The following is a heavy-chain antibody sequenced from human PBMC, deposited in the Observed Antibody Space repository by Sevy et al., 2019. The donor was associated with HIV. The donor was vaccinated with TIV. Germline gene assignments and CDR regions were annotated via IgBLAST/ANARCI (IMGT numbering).Heavy chain of an antibody. CDR1: GASVSAANDY. D-gene: IGHD3-9*01. J-gene: IGHJ6*02. V-gene: IGHV4-61*01. CDR3: ARDQYYDIVTDLYAIDV. Sequence: SETLSLTCSVSGASVSAANDYWTWIRQPPGRGLEWIGYVYYFGTTNYNPSLKSRVTISLDTSKKQFSLKLSSVTAADTAVYYCARDQYYDIVTDLYAIDVWGQGTTVTVSS. CDR2: VYYFGTT.